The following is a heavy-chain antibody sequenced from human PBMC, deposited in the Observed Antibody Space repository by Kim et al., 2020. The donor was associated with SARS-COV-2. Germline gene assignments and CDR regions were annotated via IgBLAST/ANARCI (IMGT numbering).Heavy chain of an antibody. CDR3: ARAKMVQGVLPGMDV. V-gene: IGHV1-2*06. Sequence: ASVKVSCKASGYTFTGYYMHWVRQAPGQGLEWMGRINPNSGGTNYAQKFQGRVTMTRDTSISTAYMELSRLRSDDTAVYYCARAKMVQGVLPGMDVWGQGATVTVSS. D-gene: IGHD3-10*01. J-gene: IGHJ6*02. CDR1: GYTFTGYY. CDR2: INPNSGGT.